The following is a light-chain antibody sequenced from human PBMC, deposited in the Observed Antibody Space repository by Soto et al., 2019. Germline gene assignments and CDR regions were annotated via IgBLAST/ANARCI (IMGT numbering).Light chain of an antibody. CDR3: QQYNNWPPWT. CDR1: QSVSSK. CDR2: DAS. Sequence: EIVLTQSPATLSLSPGERATLSCRASQSVSSKLAWYQHRPGQAPRLLIYDASIRATGIPARFSGSASGTVFTLNISSLQSEDFALYYCQQYNNWPPWTFGQGTKVDIK. V-gene: IGKV3-11*01. J-gene: IGKJ1*01.